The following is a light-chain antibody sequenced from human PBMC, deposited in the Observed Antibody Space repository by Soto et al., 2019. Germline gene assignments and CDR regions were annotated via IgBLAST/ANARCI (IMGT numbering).Light chain of an antibody. CDR1: SSDVGGFDY. CDR3: SSYTTYSSLVV. CDR2: GVS. J-gene: IGLJ2*01. V-gene: IGLV2-14*01. Sequence: QSVLTQPASVSGSPGQSITISCTGTSSDVGGFDYVSWYQQHPGKAPKLMIYGVSNRPSGVSNRFSGSKSGNTASLTISGLQADDEAEYYCSSYTTYSSLVVFGGGTKVTVL.